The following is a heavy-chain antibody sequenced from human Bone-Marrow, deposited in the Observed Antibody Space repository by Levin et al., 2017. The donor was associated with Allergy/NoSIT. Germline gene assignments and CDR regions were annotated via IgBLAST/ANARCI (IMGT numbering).Heavy chain of an antibody. Sequence: ASVKVSCKASGYTFIDYYIHWVRQAPGQGLEWMGWINPNSGGTEYAQKFQDRVTLARDTSISTVYLYMSSLRSDDTAIYYCAREVTMIGQSSAIDSWGQGTLVTVSS. J-gene: IGHJ5*01. V-gene: IGHV1-2*02. CDR2: INPNSGGT. CDR1: GYTFIDYY. CDR3: AREVTMIGQSSAIDS. D-gene: IGHD3-22*01.